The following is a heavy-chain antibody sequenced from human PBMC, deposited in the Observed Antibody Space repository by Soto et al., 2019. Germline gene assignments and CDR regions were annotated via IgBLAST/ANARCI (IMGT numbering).Heavy chain of an antibody. Sequence: QVQVVESGGGVVQPGRSLRLSCVGSGFTFSSWAMHWVRQAPGKGLEWVAFISYDGSNKDYVDSVKGQFTISRDNSRNTVYLQMNSLRADDTGVYHCARGIYTSGWTFDPWGQGTLVTVSS. D-gene: IGHD6-19*01. CDR3: ARGIYTSGWTFDP. J-gene: IGHJ5*02. CDR1: GFTFSSWA. V-gene: IGHV3-30-3*01. CDR2: ISYDGSNK.